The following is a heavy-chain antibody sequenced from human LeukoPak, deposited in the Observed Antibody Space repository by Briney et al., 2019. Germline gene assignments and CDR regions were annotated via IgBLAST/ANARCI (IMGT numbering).Heavy chain of an antibody. D-gene: IGHD6-6*01. CDR1: GGSISSGGYS. CDR3: ASFSSSSGY. J-gene: IGHJ4*02. CDR2: IYYSGST. Sequence: SETLSLTCAVSGGSISSGGYSWSWIRQPPGKGLEWIGYIYYSGSTNYNPSLKSRVTISVDTSKNQFSLKLSSVTAADTAVYYCASFSSSSGYWGQGTLVTVSS. V-gene: IGHV4-61*08.